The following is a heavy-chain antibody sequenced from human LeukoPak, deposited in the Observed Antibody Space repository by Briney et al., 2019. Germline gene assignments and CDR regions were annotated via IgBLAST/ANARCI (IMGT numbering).Heavy chain of an antibody. D-gene: IGHD3-16*02. Sequence: GGSLRLSCAASGVTFSSYAMSWVRQAPGKGLEWVSSISSRGVATYYADSVKGRFTISRDNSKNTLCLQTNGLRAEDTALYYCARGVHVWGNNRQYYFDYWGQGTLVTVSS. CDR2: ISSRGVAT. J-gene: IGHJ4*02. CDR1: GVTFSSYA. CDR3: ARGVHVWGNNRQYYFDY. V-gene: IGHV3-23*01.